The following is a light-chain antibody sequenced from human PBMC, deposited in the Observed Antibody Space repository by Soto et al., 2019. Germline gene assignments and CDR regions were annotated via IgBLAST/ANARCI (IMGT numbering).Light chain of an antibody. V-gene: IGKV1-5*03. J-gene: IGKJ1*01. Sequence: PSTLSSSVGDTVTITCRASQSISAWLAWYQQRPGKAPKLLIYKMSASERGVPSRFSGSGSGTEFTLTISSLQPEDFATYYCQQYNSSPWTFGQGTKVDIK. CDR2: KMS. CDR3: QQYNSSPWT. CDR1: QSISAW.